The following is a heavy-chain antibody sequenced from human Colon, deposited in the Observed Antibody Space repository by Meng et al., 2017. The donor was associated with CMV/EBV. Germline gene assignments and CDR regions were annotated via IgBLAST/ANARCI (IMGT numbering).Heavy chain of an antibody. CDR1: GDSISGRSYY. CDR2: IYYTGND. D-gene: IGHD5-24*01. Sequence: QVPLQEPGPGLVKPSETLSLTCTGSGDSISGRSYYWGWIRQPPGKGLEWIASIYYTGNDYHNPSLKSRVTISIDTSNNQFSLRLTSVTAADTAVYYCARMALHWYFDLWGRGTLVTVSS. CDR3: ARMALHWYFDL. V-gene: IGHV4-39*07. J-gene: IGHJ2*01.